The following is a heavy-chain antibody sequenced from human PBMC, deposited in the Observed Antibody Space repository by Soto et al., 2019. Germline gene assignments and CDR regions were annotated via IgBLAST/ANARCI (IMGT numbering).Heavy chain of an antibody. D-gene: IGHD4-17*01. V-gene: IGHV1-69*06. CDR1: GGTFSSYA. J-gene: IGHJ6*02. Sequence: GASVKVSCKASGGTFSSYAISWVRQAPGRGLEWMGGTIPIFGTANYAQKLQGRVTITADKSTSTAYMELSSLRSEDTAVYYCARVSTVFISGMDVWGQGTTVTVSS. CDR2: TIPIFGTA. CDR3: ARVSTVFISGMDV.